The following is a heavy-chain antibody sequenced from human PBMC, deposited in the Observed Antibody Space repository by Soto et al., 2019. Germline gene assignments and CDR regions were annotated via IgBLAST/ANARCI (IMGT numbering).Heavy chain of an antibody. J-gene: IGHJ3*02. V-gene: IGHV4-39*01. CDR3: ARYSSGWYGNAFDI. CDR1: GGSISSSSYY. CDR2: IYYSGST. D-gene: IGHD6-19*01. Sequence: SETLSLTCTVSGGSISSSSYYWGWIRHPPGKGLEWIGSIYYSGSTYYNPSLKSRVTISVDTSKNQFSLKLSSVTAADTAVYYCARYSSGWYGNAFDIWGQVTMVTVS.